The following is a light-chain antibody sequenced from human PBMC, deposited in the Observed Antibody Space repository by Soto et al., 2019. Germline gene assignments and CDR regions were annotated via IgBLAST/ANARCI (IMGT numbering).Light chain of an antibody. V-gene: IGLV2-8*01. CDR2: EIS. J-gene: IGLJ1*01. Sequence: QSVLTQPPSAFGSPGQSVTISCTGTSSDVGGYDYVSWYQQHPGKAPKLILYEISERPSGVPDRFSGSKSGNTASLTVSGLQAEDEADYYCNSYAGSNNCVFGTWSKVTV. CDR3: NSYAGSNNCV. CDR1: SSDVGGYDY.